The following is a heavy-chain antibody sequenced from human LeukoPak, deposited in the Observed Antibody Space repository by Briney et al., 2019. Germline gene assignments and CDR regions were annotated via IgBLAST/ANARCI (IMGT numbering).Heavy chain of an antibody. Sequence: SDTLSLTCAVYGGSFSGYYWSWIRQPPGKGLEWIGEINHSGGTNYNPSLKSRVTISVDTSKNQFSLKLSSVTAADTAVYYCARDAYTATGYYPYWGQGTLVTVSS. CDR1: GGSFSGYY. J-gene: IGHJ4*02. CDR3: ARDAYTATGYYPY. V-gene: IGHV4-34*01. D-gene: IGHD3-9*01. CDR2: INHSGGT.